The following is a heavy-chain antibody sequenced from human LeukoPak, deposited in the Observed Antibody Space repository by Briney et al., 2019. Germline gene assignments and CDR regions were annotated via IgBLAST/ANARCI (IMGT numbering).Heavy chain of an antibody. CDR3: ARGFGGFCSSTTCYRNYYGMDV. D-gene: IGHD2-2*01. CDR1: GFTFSSYS. J-gene: IGHJ6*02. Sequence: GGSLRLSCAASGFTFSSYSMNWVRHAPEKGLEWVSSLSSISSYIYYADSVKGRFTISRDNAKTSLYLQVNNLRAEDTAVYYCARGFGGFCSSTTCYRNYYGMDVWGQGTTVTVSS. V-gene: IGHV3-21*01. CDR2: LSSISSYI.